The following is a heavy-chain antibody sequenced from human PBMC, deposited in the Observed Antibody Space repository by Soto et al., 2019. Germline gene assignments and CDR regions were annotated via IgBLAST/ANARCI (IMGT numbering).Heavy chain of an antibody. Sequence: ASVKVSCKASGYTFTSYGISWVRQAPGQGLEWMGWISAYNGNTNYAQKLQGRVTMTTDTSTSTAYMELRSLRSDDTAVYYCARDRGYYGSGSYYHHNWFDPWGQRTLVTVSS. CDR1: GYTFTSYG. D-gene: IGHD3-10*01. CDR2: ISAYNGNT. J-gene: IGHJ5*02. V-gene: IGHV1-18*01. CDR3: ARDRGYYGSGSYYHHNWFDP.